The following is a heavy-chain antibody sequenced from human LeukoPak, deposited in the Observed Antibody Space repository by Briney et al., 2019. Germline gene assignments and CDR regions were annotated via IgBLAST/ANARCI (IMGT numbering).Heavy chain of an antibody. CDR2: INHSGGT. V-gene: IGHV4-34*01. D-gene: IGHD4-17*01. J-gene: IGHJ3*01. Sequence: SETLSLTCAVYGGSFSGYYWSWIRQPPGKGLEWIGEINHSGGTNYNPSLKSRVTISVDTSKNQFSLKLSSVTAADTAVYYCAADSKATVTTILWGQGTMVTVSS. CDR3: AADSKATVTTIL. CDR1: GGSFSGYY.